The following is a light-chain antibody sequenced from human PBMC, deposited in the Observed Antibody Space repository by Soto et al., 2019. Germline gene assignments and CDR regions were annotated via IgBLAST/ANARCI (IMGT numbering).Light chain of an antibody. V-gene: IGKV1-27*01. Sequence: DIQMTQSPSSLSASAGDRVTITCRASQDISIYLAWYRQRPGEVPKLLIYGASTLQSGVPSRFSGSGSGTEFTLTIRSLQPEDVASYYCQQYNRAPLTFGGGTKVEIK. CDR3: QQYNRAPLT. CDR2: GAS. J-gene: IGKJ4*01. CDR1: QDISIY.